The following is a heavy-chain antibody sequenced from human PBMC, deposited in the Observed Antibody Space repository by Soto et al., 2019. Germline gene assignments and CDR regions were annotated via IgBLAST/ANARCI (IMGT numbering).Heavy chain of an antibody. CDR1: GDSMKSHY. CDR2: VYFTGST. Sequence: PSETLSLTCTVTGDSMKSHYWSWLRHPPGKALEWMGYVYFTGSTNYSPSLESRLTILVDTSKNQFSLKLTSVTAADTAVYYCASFPVIPGRDSPLIFDYWGQGTLVTVS. J-gene: IGHJ4*01. D-gene: IGHD3-22*01. CDR3: ASFPVIPGRDSPLIFDY. V-gene: IGHV4-59*08.